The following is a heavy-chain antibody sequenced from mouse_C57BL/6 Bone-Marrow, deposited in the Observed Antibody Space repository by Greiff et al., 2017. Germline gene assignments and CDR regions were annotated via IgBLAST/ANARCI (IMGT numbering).Heavy chain of an antibody. J-gene: IGHJ4*01. CDR2: IDPSDSET. CDR1: GYTFTSYW. V-gene: IGHV1-52*01. D-gene: IGHD4-1*01. CDR3: ARLGGLYYAMDY. Sequence: QVQLQQPGAELVRPGSSVKLSCKASGYTFTSYWMHWVKQRPIQGLEWIGNIDPSDSETHYNQKFKDKATLTVDKSSSTAYMQLSSLTCEDSAVYYCARLGGLYYAMDYWGQGTSVTVSS.